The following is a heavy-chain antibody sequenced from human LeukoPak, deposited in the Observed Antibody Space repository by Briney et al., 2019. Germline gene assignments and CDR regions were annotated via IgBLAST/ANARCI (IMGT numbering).Heavy chain of an antibody. D-gene: IGHD3-10*01. CDR2: ISRSGDTI. V-gene: IGHV3-48*03. CDR1: GFTFSRYE. Sequence: GGSLRLSCAASGFTFSRYEMNWARQAPGKGLEWVSYISRSGDTIYFADSVKGRFTISRDNAKNSLYLQMSSLRAEDTAVYYCARDYASDYWGQGTLVTVSS. J-gene: IGHJ4*02. CDR3: ARDYASDY.